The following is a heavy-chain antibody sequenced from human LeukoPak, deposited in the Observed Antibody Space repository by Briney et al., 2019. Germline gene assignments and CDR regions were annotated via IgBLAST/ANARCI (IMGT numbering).Heavy chain of an antibody. CDR2: IYYSGST. V-gene: IGHV4-59*08. J-gene: IGHJ6*02. Sequence: SETLSLTCTVSGGSISSYYWSWIRQPPGKGLEWIGYIYYSGSTNYNPSLKSRVTISVDTSKNQFSLKLSSVTAADTAVYYCASLYYDILTGYPHGMDVWGQGTTVTVSS. D-gene: IGHD3-9*01. CDR3: ASLYYDILTGYPHGMDV. CDR1: GGSISSYY.